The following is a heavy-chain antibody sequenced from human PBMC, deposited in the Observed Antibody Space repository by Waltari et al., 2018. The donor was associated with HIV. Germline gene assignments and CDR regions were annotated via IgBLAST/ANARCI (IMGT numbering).Heavy chain of an antibody. Sequence: EVQLVESGGGLIQPGGSLRLSCSASGFSVSDYYMSWVRQPPGKGLEWVSVIYSSGAAYYADSVKGRFTISRDTSRNTLYLQMNTLRVEDTAVYYCARIFERRGARIEFYYYGMDVWGQGTTVTVSS. V-gene: IGHV3-53*01. CDR2: IYSSGAA. J-gene: IGHJ6*02. D-gene: IGHD5-12*01. CDR3: ARIFERRGARIEFYYYGMDV. CDR1: GFSVSDYY.